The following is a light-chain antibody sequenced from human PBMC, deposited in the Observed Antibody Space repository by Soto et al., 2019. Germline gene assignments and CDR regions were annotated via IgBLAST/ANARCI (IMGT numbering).Light chain of an antibody. J-gene: IGKJ3*01. V-gene: IGKV3-20*01. Sequence: EIVLTQSPGTLSLSPGERVTLSCRASQSIDNNHLAWYQQKPGQAPRLLIHGTSNRATGIPDRFSGSGSGTDFTLTISSLQSEDFAVYYCQQYNNWPFAFGPGTKVDIK. CDR2: GTS. CDR3: QQYNNWPFA. CDR1: QSIDNNH.